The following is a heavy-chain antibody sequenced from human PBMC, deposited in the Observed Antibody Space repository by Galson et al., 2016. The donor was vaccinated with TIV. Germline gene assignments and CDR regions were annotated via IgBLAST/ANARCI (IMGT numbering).Heavy chain of an antibody. Sequence: SLRLSCAASGFTFSIYAMSWVRQAPGKGLEWVSVISGSGGLTYYADSVKGRFTISRDNSQNTLFLQMNSLRAEDTAVYYCARTRDGGRHGGDYWGQGTLVTVPS. V-gene: IGHV3-23*01. CDR3: ARTRDGGRHGGDY. J-gene: IGHJ4*02. CDR1: GFTFSIYA. D-gene: IGHD3-16*01. CDR2: ISGSGGLT.